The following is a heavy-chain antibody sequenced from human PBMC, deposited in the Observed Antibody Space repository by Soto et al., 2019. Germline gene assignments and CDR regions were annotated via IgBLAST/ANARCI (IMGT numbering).Heavy chain of an antibody. J-gene: IGHJ3*02. CDR2: IYYSGDT. D-gene: IGHD3-16*01. CDR1: GGSISSYY. V-gene: IGHV4-59*01. CDR3: ARRGFYMLTFGVGDANAFDI. Sequence: SETLSLTCTVSGGSISSYYWSWIRQPAGKGLEWIGYIYYSGDTNYNPSLKSRVTISVDTSKNQISLKLTSVTAADTAMYYCARRGFYMLTFGVGDANAFDIWGQGTMVTVSS.